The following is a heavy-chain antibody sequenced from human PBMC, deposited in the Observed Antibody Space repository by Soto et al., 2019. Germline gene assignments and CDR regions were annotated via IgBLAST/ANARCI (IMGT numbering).Heavy chain of an antibody. Sequence: SVKVSCKASGGTFSSYAISWVRQAPGQGLEWTGGIIPIFGTANYAQKFQGRVTITADESTSTAYMELSSLRSEDTAVYYCARESVPPYDSSGYYRAEYFQHWGQGALVTVSS. J-gene: IGHJ1*01. CDR2: IIPIFGTA. V-gene: IGHV1-69*13. CDR1: GGTFSSYA. D-gene: IGHD3-22*01. CDR3: ARESVPPYDSSGYYRAEYFQH.